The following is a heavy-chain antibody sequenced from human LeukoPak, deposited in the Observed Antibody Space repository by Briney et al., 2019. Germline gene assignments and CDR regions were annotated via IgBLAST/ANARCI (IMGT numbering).Heavy chain of an antibody. CDR1: GYSISSGYD. D-gene: IGHD5-12*01. CDR2: IYHNGRT. J-gene: IGHJ3*02. V-gene: IGHV4-38-2*02. CDR3: ARLYSGYDCI. Sequence: SETVSLTCTVSGYSISSGYDWGWIRQPPGKGLEWIGSIYHNGRTYYNPSLKSRVTISVDTSKNQVSLKLSSVTSADTAVYYCARLYSGYDCIWGQGTMVTVSS.